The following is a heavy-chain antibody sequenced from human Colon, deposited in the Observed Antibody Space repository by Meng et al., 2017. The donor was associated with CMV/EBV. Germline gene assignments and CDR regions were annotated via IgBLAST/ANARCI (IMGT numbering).Heavy chain of an antibody. D-gene: IGHD1-1*01. Sequence: GESLKISCAASGFSFYSYALGWVRQAPGKGLEWVSAISGTAGNTYYADSVRGRFTISRDNSKDTLYLQLNNLRGDDKAVYYCAKIQRGKFDYWGQGTLVIVSS. V-gene: IGHV3-23*01. J-gene: IGHJ4*02. CDR3: AKIQRGKFDY. CDR1: GFSFYSYA. CDR2: ISGTAGNT.